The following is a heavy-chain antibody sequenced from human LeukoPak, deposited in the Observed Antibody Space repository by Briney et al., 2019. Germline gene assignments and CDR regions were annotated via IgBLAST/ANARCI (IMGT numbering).Heavy chain of an antibody. CDR3: ARDYYYDSSGYYIDAFDI. CDR2: IYTSGST. V-gene: IGHV4-4*07. CDR1: GGSISSYY. D-gene: IGHD3-22*01. J-gene: IGHJ3*02. Sequence: SETLSLTCTVSGGSISSYYWSWIRQPAGKGLEWIGRIYTSGSTNYNPSLKSRVTMSVDTSKNQFSLKLSSVTAADTAVYYCARDYYYDSSGYYIDAFDIWGQGTMVTVSS.